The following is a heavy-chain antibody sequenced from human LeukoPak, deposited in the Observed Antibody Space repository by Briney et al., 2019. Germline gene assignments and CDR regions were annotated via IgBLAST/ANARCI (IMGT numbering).Heavy chain of an antibody. J-gene: IGHJ4*02. CDR1: GGSISSGSYY. Sequence: PSQTLSLTCTVSGGSISSGSYYWNWIRQPAGKGLEWIGRIYTSGSTSGSTNYNPSLMSRNTISVDTSKNQFSLRLNSVTAADTAVYYCARGNSSSWPLDYWGQGTLVTVSS. CDR2: IYTSGSTSGST. CDR3: ARGNSSSWPLDY. D-gene: IGHD6-13*01. V-gene: IGHV4-61*02.